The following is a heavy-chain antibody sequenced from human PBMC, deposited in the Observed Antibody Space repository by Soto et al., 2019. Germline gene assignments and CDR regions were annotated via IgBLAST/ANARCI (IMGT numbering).Heavy chain of an antibody. Sequence: SVKVSCKASGGTFSSYAISWVRQAPGQGLEWMGGFIPIFGTANYAQKLQGRVTITADASTSTAYMELSSLGSEDTAVYYCARDKGYYDSSGYSGGALHAFDIWGQRTMVTVSS. CDR3: ARDKGYYDSSGYSGGALHAFDI. D-gene: IGHD3-22*01. V-gene: IGHV1-69*13. J-gene: IGHJ3*02. CDR1: GGTFSSYA. CDR2: FIPIFGTA.